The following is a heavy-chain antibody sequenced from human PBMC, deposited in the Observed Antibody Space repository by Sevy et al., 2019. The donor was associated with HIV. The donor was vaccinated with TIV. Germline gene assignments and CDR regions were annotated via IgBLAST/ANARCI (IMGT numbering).Heavy chain of an antibody. CDR1: GFTFSSYS. CDR3: ARERKMYDSSGYYFHFDY. D-gene: IGHD3-22*01. V-gene: IGHV3-48*02. Sequence: GGSLRLSCAASGFTFSSYSMNWVRQAPGKGLEWVSYISRSSSTIYYAHSVKGRFTISRDNAKNSLYLQMNSLRDEDTAVYYWARERKMYDSSGYYFHFDYWGQGTLVTVSS. CDR2: ISRSSSTI. J-gene: IGHJ4*02.